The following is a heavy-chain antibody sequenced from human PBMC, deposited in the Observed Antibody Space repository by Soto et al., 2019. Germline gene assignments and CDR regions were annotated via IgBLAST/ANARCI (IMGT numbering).Heavy chain of an antibody. CDR3: AREATVVTLGYYYYYGMDV. D-gene: IGHD2-21*02. CDR1: GGSIISSNYY. CDR2: LYYSGST. Sequence: PSETLSLTCTVSGGSIISSNYYWGWIRQPPGKGLEWIGSLYYSGSTYYNPSLKSRVTTSVDTSKNQFSLKLSSVTAADTAVYYCAREATVVTLGYYYYYGMDVWGQGTTVTVSS. V-gene: IGHV4-39*02. J-gene: IGHJ6*02.